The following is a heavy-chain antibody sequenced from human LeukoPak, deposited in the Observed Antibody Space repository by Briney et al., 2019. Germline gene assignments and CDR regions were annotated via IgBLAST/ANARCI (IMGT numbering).Heavy chain of an antibody. Sequence: KTSETLSLTCTVSGGSISSSSYYWGWIRQPPGKGLEWIGSIYYSGSTYYNPSLKSRVTISVDTSKNQFSLKLSSVTAADTAVYYCARHPGGSYYASSLGTIDYWGQGTLVTVSS. D-gene: IGHD1-26*01. CDR1: GGSISSSSYY. CDR2: IYYSGST. J-gene: IGHJ4*02. CDR3: ARHPGGSYYASSLGTIDY. V-gene: IGHV4-39*01.